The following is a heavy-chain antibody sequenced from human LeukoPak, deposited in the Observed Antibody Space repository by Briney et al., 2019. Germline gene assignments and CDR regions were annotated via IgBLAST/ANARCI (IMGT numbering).Heavy chain of an antibody. D-gene: IGHD3-10*01. CDR2: ISATGGTT. V-gene: IGHV3-23*01. CDR3: AKDGDGSNTWFGFRGSFDY. Sequence: PGGSLRVLCAGSGFTFRSSAMHWVRQAPGKGPEWVSGISATGGTTYYAGSVKGRFTVSRDNSNNTLYLQMSGLRADDTAIYYCAKDGDGSNTWFGFRGSFDYWGQGALVTVSS. J-gene: IGHJ4*02. CDR1: GFTFRSSA.